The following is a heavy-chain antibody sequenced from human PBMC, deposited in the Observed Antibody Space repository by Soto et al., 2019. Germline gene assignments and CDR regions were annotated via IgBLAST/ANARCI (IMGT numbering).Heavy chain of an antibody. Sequence: SETLSLTCSVSGGSMRSYYWSWIRQPPGKGLEWIGCIHDSGITDYNPSLKSRATISIDTFRNQISLNLSSVTAADTAVYYCARDSGYYDSSGYLGPFDYWGQGPLVTVSS. J-gene: IGHJ4*02. D-gene: IGHD3-22*01. V-gene: IGHV4-59*01. CDR2: IHDSGIT. CDR1: GGSMRSYY. CDR3: ARDSGYYDSSGYLGPFDY.